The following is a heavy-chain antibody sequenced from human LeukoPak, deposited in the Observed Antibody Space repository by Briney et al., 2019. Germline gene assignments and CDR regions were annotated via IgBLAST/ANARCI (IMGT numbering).Heavy chain of an antibody. J-gene: IGHJ6*03. V-gene: IGHV1-8*03. CDR1: GYTLTSYD. CDR2: MNPNSGNT. Sequence: ASVKVSCKASGYTLTSYDINWVRQATGQGLEWMGWMNPNSGNTGYAQKFQGRVTITRNTSISTAYMELSSLRSEDTAVYYCARGRRAAAGTNYYYYMDVWGKGTTVTVSS. D-gene: IGHD6-13*01. CDR3: ARGRRAAAGTNYYYYMDV.